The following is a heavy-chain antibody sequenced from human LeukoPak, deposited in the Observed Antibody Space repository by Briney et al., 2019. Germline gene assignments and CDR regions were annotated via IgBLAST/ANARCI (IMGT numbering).Heavy chain of an antibody. D-gene: IGHD3-22*01. CDR3: AADSSGYYSFDP. CDR2: IGVGSGNT. V-gene: IGHV1-58*02. J-gene: IGHJ5*02. Sequence: GTSVKVSCKASGFTFTSSAMQWVRQARGQRLEWIGWIGVGSGNTNYAQKFQERVTITRNMSTSTAYMELGSLRSEDTAVYYCAADSSGYYSFDPWGQGTLVTVSS. CDR1: GFTFTSSA.